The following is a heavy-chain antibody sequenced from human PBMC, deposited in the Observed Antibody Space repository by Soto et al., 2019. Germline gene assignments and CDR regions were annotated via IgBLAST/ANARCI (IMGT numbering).Heavy chain of an antibody. Sequence: PSATLCLTCGGSGGSISSYYWSWIRQPPGKGLEWIGYIYYSGSTNYNPSLKSRVTISVDTSKNQFSLKLSSVTAADTAVYYCARMYSSSWSKREDYYYYYGMDVWGQGTTVTVSS. J-gene: IGHJ6*02. CDR3: ARMYSSSWSKREDYYYYYGMDV. CDR1: GGSISSYY. CDR2: IYYSGST. V-gene: IGHV4-59*01. D-gene: IGHD6-13*01.